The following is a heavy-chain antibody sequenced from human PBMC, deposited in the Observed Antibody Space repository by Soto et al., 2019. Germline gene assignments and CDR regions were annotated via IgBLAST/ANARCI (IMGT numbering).Heavy chain of an antibody. CDR1: GYPFNIYA. V-gene: IGHV1-3*01. D-gene: IGHD2-21*01. CDR2: MNAGNGNT. CDR3: ARDCTYCGGDTGREAFDI. Sequence: GXAVKVSCNASGYPFNIYAIHWVRQSPGQRPEWMGWMNAGNGNTEYSPKFHGRVTMTRDRYARAAYMELSGLTSEDTAVYYCARDCTYCGGDTGREAFDIWGQGTMVTVSS. J-gene: IGHJ3*02.